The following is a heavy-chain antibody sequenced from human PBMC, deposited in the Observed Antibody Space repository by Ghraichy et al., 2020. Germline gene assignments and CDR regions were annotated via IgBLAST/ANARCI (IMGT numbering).Heavy chain of an antibody. CDR1: GGSISSGDYY. CDR2: IYYSGST. CDR3: ARDQGGAIAGAFDI. J-gene: IGHJ3*02. Sequence: TLSLTCTVSGGSISSGDYYWSWIRQPPGKGLEWIGYIYYSGSTYYNPSLKSRVTISVDTSKNQFSLKLSSVTAADTAVYYCARDQGGAIAGAFDIWGQGTMVTVSS. V-gene: IGHV4-30-4*01. D-gene: IGHD3-16*01.